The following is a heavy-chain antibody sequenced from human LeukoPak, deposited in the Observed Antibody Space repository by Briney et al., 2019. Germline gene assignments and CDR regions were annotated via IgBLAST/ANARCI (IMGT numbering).Heavy chain of an antibody. D-gene: IGHD4-23*01. J-gene: IGHJ4*02. Sequence: PGGSLRLSCPACVFSFNNLCMLCVRQDPGKGLEWVALIWSDDRNKYYADSAKGQFTISRDNSKNTLYLQMNSLRAEDTAVYYCARDYGGDAGLDSWGQGTLVTVSS. CDR1: VFSFNNLC. V-gene: IGHV3-33*01. CDR3: ARDYGGDAGLDS. CDR2: IWSDDRNK.